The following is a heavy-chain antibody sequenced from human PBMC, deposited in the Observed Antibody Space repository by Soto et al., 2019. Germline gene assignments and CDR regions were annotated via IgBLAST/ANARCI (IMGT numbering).Heavy chain of an antibody. CDR3: ARDLTLSLYCSSTSCYSASRDAFDI. V-gene: IGHV1-18*01. J-gene: IGHJ3*02. D-gene: IGHD2-2*01. CDR2: ISAYNGNT. CDR1: GYTFTSYG. Sequence: GASVKVSCKASGYTFTSYGISWVRQAPGQGLEWMGWISAYNGNTNYAQKLQGRVTMTTDTSTSTAYMELRSLRSDDTAVYYCARDLTLSLYCSSTSCYSASRDAFDIWGQGTMVTVSS.